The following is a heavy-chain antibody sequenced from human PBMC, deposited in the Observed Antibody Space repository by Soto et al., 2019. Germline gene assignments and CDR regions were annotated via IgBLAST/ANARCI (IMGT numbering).Heavy chain of an antibody. Sequence: QVQLVQSGAEVKKPGASVKVSCKAPGYTFTSYDINWVRQATGQGLEWMGWMNPNSGNTGYAQKFQGRVTMTRNTSISTAYMELSSLRSEDTAVYYCARSYRRGGYSGYHPLDYWGQGTLVTVSS. V-gene: IGHV1-8*01. J-gene: IGHJ4*02. D-gene: IGHD5-12*01. CDR3: ARSYRRGGYSGYHPLDY. CDR2: MNPNSGNT. CDR1: GYTFTSYD.